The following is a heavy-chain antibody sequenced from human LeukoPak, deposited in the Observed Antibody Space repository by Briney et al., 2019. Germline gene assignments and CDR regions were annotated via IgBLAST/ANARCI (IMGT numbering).Heavy chain of an antibody. CDR3: AKDRAFHAAGVTDY. CDR2: ISDDGSIK. D-gene: IGHD3-10*01. Sequence: GRSLRLSCAASGFTFSSHGMHWVRQAPGKGLGWVAVISDDGSIKLYGDSVKGRFTISRDNSENTLYLQMNSLKTEDTAVYYCAKDRAFHAAGVTDYWGQGTLVTVSS. J-gene: IGHJ4*02. V-gene: IGHV3-30*18. CDR1: GFTFSSHG.